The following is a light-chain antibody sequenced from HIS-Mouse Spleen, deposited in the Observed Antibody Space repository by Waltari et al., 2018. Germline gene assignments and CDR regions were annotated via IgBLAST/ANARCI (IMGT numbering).Light chain of an antibody. CDR2: GAS. V-gene: IGKV3-20*01. J-gene: IGKJ5*01. CDR1: QSVSISY. Sequence: EIVLTQSPGTLSLSPGERATLSCRASQSVSISYLAWYQQKPGQAPRLLIYGASSRATGIPDRFSGSGYGTDFTLTISRLEPEDFAVYYCQQYGSSPGITFGQGTRLEIK. CDR3: QQYGSSPGIT.